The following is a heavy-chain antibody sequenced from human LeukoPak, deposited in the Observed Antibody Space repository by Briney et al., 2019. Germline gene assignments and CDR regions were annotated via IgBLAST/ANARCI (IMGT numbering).Heavy chain of an antibody. D-gene: IGHD6-19*01. CDR3: AKDQGTDSSGWYLSYYYYGMDV. J-gene: IGHJ6*02. Sequence: GGSLRLSCAASGFTFSSYAMSWVRQAPGKGLEWVSAISGSGGSTYYADSVKGRFTISRDNSKNTLYLQMNSLRAEDTAVYYCAKDQGTDSSGWYLSYYYYGMDVWGQGTTVTVSS. CDR2: ISGSGGST. V-gene: IGHV3-23*01. CDR1: GFTFSSYA.